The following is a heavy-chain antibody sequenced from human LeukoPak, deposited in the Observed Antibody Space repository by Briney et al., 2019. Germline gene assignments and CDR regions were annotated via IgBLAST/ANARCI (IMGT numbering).Heavy chain of an antibody. CDR2: NSGST. D-gene: IGHD3-10*01. J-gene: IGHJ6*03. Sequence: PSETPSLTCTASGGSISSYYWSWIRQPPGKGLEWIGYNSGSTNYNPSLKSRVTISVDTSKNQFSLKLSSVTAADTAVYYCARGTPGSSYYYYYYMDVWGKGTTVTVSS. V-gene: IGHV4-59*01. CDR1: GGSISSYY. CDR3: ARGTPGSSYYYYYYMDV.